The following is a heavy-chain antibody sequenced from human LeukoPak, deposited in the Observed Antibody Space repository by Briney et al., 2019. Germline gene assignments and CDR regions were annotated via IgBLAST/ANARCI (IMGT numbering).Heavy chain of an antibody. J-gene: IGHJ4*02. Sequence: ASVRVSCKASGYTFTSYGISWVRQAPGQGLEWMGWINPNGGGTKYAQKFQGRVTMTRDTSVSTAYMELSRLTSDDTAIYYCALLLWFGEFSSDHWGQGTLVTVSS. CDR3: ALLLWFGEFSSDH. CDR2: INPNGGGT. V-gene: IGHV1-2*02. D-gene: IGHD3-10*01. CDR1: GYTFTSYG.